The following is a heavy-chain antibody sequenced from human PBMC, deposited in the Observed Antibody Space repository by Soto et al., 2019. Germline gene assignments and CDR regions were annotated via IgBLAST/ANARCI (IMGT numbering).Heavy chain of an antibody. J-gene: IGHJ4*02. CDR1: GYTVTGYD. CDR2: MIPNLGIA. Sequence: ASVKVSCKASGYTVTGYDIHWVRQATGQGLEWMGRMIPNLGIAANAQKFQGRVTITADKSTSTAYMELSSLRSEDTAVYYCASDYYGSGSRKGDYWGQGTLVTVSS. CDR3: ASDYYGSGSRKGDY. V-gene: IGHV1-69*04. D-gene: IGHD3-10*01.